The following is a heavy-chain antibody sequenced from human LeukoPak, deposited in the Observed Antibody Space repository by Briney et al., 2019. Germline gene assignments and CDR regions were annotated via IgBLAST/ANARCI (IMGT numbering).Heavy chain of an antibody. CDR3: ARQDYYVSGGYYYYMDV. CDR2: IYYSGST. CDR1: GGSISSSSYY. V-gene: IGHV4-39*01. D-gene: IGHD3-10*02. J-gene: IGHJ6*03. Sequence: SEILSLTCTVSGGSISSSSYYWGWIAPPPGKGLEWIGSIYYSGSTYYNPSLKSRVTISVDTSKNQFSLKLSSVTAADTAVYYCARQDYYVSGGYYYYMDVWGKGTTVTVSS.